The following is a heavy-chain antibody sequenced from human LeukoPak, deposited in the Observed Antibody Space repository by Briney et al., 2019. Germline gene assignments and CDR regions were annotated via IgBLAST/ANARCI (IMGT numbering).Heavy chain of an antibody. CDR1: GGSISSGDYY. CDR2: IYYSGST. CDR3: ASSAIFGVAALAFDI. J-gene: IGHJ3*02. V-gene: IGHV4-30-4*08. D-gene: IGHD3-3*01. Sequence: PSETLSLTCTVSGGSISSGDYYWSWIRQPPGTGLEWIGYIYYSGSTYYNPSLKSRVTISVDTSKNQFSLKLSSVTAADTAVYYCASSAIFGVAALAFDIWGQGTMVTVSS.